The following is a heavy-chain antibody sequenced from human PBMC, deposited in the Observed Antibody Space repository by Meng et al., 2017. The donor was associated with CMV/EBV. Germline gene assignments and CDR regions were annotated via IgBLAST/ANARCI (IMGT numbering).Heavy chain of an antibody. J-gene: IGHJ4*02. CDR1: GFSLSTSGVG. D-gene: IGHD3-10*01. CDR2: IYWDDDK. V-gene: IGHV2-5*02. Sequence: QITLKEPGPTRGKPTQTPTLTCTFSGFSLSTSGVGVGWIRQPPGKALEWLALIYWDDDKRYSPSLKSRLTITKDTSKNQVVLTMTNMDPVDTATYYCARATRGDYFDYWGQGTLVTVSS. CDR3: ARATRGDYFDY.